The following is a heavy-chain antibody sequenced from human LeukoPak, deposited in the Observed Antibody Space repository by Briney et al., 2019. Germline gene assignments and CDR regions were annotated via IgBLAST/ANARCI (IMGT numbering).Heavy chain of an antibody. J-gene: IGHJ4*02. CDR3: ARGYWSFDY. D-gene: IGHD1-14*01. CDR1: GFTFNAYE. CDR2: ISTGGGSI. V-gene: IGHV3-48*03. Sequence: PGGSLRLSCAASGFTFNAYELNWVRQAPGQGLEWISYISTGGGSIYYADSVKGRFTISRDNAKNSLYLQMNSLRAEDTALYHCARGYWSFDYWGQGTLVTVSS.